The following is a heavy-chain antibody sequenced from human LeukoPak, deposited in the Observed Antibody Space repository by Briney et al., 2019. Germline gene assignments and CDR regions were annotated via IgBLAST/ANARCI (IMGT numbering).Heavy chain of an antibody. J-gene: IGHJ4*02. D-gene: IGHD1-1*01. V-gene: IGHV3-30*18. CDR1: GFTFSSYG. CDR2: ISYDGSNK. CDR3: AKDQGYVLLY. Sequence: GRSLRRSCAASGFTFSSYGMHWVRQAPGKGLEWVAVISYDGSNKYYADSVKGRFTISRDNSKNTLYLQMNSLRAEDTAVYYCAKDQGYVLLYWGQGTLVTVSS.